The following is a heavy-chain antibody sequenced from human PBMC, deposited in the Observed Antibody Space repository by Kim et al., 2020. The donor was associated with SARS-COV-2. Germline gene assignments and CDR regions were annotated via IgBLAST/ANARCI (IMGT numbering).Heavy chain of an antibody. CDR2: IYYSGST. CDR1: GGSISSSSYY. D-gene: IGHD3-22*01. J-gene: IGHJ5*02. CDR3: ARHVIVDNWFDP. V-gene: IGHV4-39*01. Sequence: SETLSLTCTVSGGSISSSSYYWGWIRQPPGKGLEWIGSIYYSGSTYYNPSLKSRVTISVDTSKNQFSLKLSSVTAADTAVYYCARHVIVDNWFDPGAREPWSPSPQ.